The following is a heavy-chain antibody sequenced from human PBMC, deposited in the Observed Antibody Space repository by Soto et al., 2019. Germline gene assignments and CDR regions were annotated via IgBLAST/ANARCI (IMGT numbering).Heavy chain of an antibody. CDR2: IYYSGST. J-gene: IGHJ4*02. CDR3: ARLEKATTFDY. V-gene: IGHV4-39*01. CDR1: GCSIRSSSYY. Sequence: QLQLQESGPGLLKPSETLSLTCTVSGCSIRSSSYYWGWIRQPPGKGLEWIGRIYYSGSTYYNPSITSRVTRTVDTSKKQVSMKLSSVTAADTAVYYCARLEKATTFDYWGQGTLVTVSS. D-gene: IGHD1-1*01.